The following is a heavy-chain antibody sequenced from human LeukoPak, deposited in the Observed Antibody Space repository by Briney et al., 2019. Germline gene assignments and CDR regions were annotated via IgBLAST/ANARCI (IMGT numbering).Heavy chain of an antibody. CDR2: SHYIGIV. D-gene: IGHD3-3*01. V-gene: IGHV4-31*03. Sequence: SETLSLTCTVSGGSISSGSYYWTWIRQYGGKGLEWIEYSHYIGIVYNHPSLKSRVPISVDTSKSQFSLKLNSVTAADTAVYFCARAILTASGFVWHFDLWGRGTLVTVSS. CDR3: ARAILTASGFVWHFDL. J-gene: IGHJ2*01. CDR1: GGSISSGSYY.